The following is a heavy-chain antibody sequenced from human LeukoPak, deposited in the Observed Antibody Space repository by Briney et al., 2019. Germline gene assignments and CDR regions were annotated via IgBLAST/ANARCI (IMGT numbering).Heavy chain of an antibody. J-gene: IGHJ4*02. CDR2: INPSGGST. D-gene: IGHD3-22*01. V-gene: IGHV1-46*01. CDR3: ARDPGPYYDSGGAYAY. CDR1: GYTFTSYY. Sequence: ASVKVSCKASGYTFTSYYIHWVRQAPGQGLEWMGLINPSGGSTNYAQKFQGRVTMTRDTSTSTVYMELSSLRSEDTAVYYCARDPGPYYDSGGAYAYWGQGTLVTVSS.